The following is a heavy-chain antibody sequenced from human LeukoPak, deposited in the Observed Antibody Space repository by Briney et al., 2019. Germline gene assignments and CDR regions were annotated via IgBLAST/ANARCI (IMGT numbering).Heavy chain of an antibody. V-gene: IGHV3-30*04. CDR3: ARGLFTSWYTYYYYGMDV. J-gene: IGHJ6*02. Sequence: GRSLRLSCAASGFTFSSYAMHWVRQAPGKGLEWVAVISYDGSNKYYADSVKGRFTISRDNSKNTLYLQMNSLRAEDTAVYYCARGLFTSWYTYYYYGMDVWGQGTTVTVSS. D-gene: IGHD2-2*02. CDR1: GFTFSSYA. CDR2: ISYDGSNK.